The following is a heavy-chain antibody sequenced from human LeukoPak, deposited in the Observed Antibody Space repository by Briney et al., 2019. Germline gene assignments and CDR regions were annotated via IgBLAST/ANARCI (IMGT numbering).Heavy chain of an antibody. CDR3: AREAYCSSTSCHEGANAFDI. J-gene: IGHJ3*02. V-gene: IGHV1-2*04. CDR2: INPNSGGT. CDR1: GYTFTGYY. D-gene: IGHD2-2*01. Sequence: ASVKVSCKASGYTFTGYYMHWVRQAPGRGLEWMGWINPNSGGTNYAQKFQGWVTMTRDTSISTAYMELSRLRSDDTAVYYCAREAYCSSTSCHEGANAFDIWGQGTMVTVSS.